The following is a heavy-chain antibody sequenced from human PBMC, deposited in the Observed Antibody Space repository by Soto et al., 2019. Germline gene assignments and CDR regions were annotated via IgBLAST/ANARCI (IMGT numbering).Heavy chain of an antibody. D-gene: IGHD6-6*01. CDR3: AREGRSIASASGY. V-gene: IGHV3-7*01. Sequence: EVQLVESGGGLVQPGGSLRLSCAASGFTFSSYWMSWVRQAPGKGLEWVANIKQDGSEKYYVDSVKGRFTISRDNAKNSLYLQMNSLRAEDTAVYYCAREGRSIASASGYWGQGTLVTVSS. CDR2: IKQDGSEK. CDR1: GFTFSSYW. J-gene: IGHJ4*02.